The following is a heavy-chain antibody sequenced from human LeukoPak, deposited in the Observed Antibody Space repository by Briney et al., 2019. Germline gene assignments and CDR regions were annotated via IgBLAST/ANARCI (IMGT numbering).Heavy chain of an antibody. CDR1: GFTFSNAW. CDR3: TTLGYNAYFDY. D-gene: IGHD5-24*01. J-gene: IGHJ4*02. V-gene: IGHV3-15*01. CDR2: IKSKTDGGTT. Sequence: PGGSLRLPCAASGFTFSNAWMSWVRQAPGKGLEWVGRIKSKTDGGTTDYTAPVKGRFTISRDDSRNTLYLQMNSLQTEDTAVYYCTTLGYNAYFDYWGQGTLVTVSS.